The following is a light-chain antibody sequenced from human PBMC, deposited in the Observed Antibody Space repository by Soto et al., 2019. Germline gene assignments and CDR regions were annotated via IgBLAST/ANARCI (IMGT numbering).Light chain of an antibody. J-gene: IGKJ3*01. Sequence: EIVSTQSPGTLSLSPGERATLSCRASQSINSRYLAWYQHKPSQAPRLLIYGASSRATGIPDRFSGSGSGTDFTLSISRLEPEDFAVYYCQQYGSSPTCTFGPGTKVDIK. CDR1: QSINSRY. CDR3: QQYGSSPTCT. CDR2: GAS. V-gene: IGKV3-20*01.